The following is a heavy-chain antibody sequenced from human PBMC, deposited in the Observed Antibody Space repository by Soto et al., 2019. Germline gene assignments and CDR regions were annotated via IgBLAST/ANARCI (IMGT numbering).Heavy chain of an antibody. D-gene: IGHD1-26*01. CDR2: ISAYNGNT. CDR3: ARDRRYSGSYLAVYYYYGMDV. J-gene: IGHJ6*02. Sequence: GPSVKVSCKASGYTFTSYGISWVRQAPGQGLEWMGWISAYNGNTNYAQKLQGRVTMTTDTSTSTAYMELRSLRSDDTAVYYCARDRRYSGSYLAVYYYYGMDVWGQGTTVTVSS. V-gene: IGHV1-18*01. CDR1: GYTFTSYG.